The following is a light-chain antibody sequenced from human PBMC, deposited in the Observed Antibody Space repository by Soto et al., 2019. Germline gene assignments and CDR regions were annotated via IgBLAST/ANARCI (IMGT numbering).Light chain of an antibody. CDR2: EVN. V-gene: IGLV2-14*01. CDR3: SSYTISNLLV. J-gene: IGLJ2*01. Sequence: QSALTQPASVSGSLGQSITISCSGTSSDIGGNNYVSWYQQYPGKAPKLLFYEVNIRPSGVSNRFSGSKSGNTASLTISGLHTEDEADYYCSSYTISNLLVFGGGTKLTVL. CDR1: SSDIGGNNY.